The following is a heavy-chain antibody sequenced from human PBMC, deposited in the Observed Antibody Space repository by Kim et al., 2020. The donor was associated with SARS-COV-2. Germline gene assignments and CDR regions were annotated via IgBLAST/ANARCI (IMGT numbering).Heavy chain of an antibody. Sequence: GGSLRLSCAASGFRFDDAAMHWVRQTTQKGLEWVSGISWNSVGVGYAESVKGRFAISRDNDNKSVFLQMNNLRGDDTAFYYCAKGAGTNWRFFENWGQGILVTVSS. CDR3: AKGAGTNWRFFEN. V-gene: IGHV3-9*01. CDR2: ISWNSVGV. CDR1: GFRFDDAA. D-gene: IGHD1-1*01. J-gene: IGHJ4*02.